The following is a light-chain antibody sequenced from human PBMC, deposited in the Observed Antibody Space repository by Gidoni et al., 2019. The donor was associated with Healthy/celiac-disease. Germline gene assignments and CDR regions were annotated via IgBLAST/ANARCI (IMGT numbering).Light chain of an antibody. CDR2: EDN. CDR3: QSYDSSNAV. V-gene: IGLV6-57*03. J-gene: IGLJ7*01. Sequence: NFMLTQPHSVSESPGKTVTISCTRSSGSIATNCVQLYQQRPGSAPTTVIYEDNQRPSGVPARFSGSIDSSSNSASLTISGLKTEDEADYYCQSYDSSNAVFGGGTQLTVL. CDR1: SGSIATNC.